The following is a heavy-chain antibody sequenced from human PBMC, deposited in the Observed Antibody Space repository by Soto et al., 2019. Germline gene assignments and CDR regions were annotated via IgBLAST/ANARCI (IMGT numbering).Heavy chain of an antibody. V-gene: IGHV4-31*11. CDR2: IFHTGST. J-gene: IGHJ4*02. Sequence: QVQLQESGPGLVKPSQTLSLTCAVSGASISSGDSYWSWIRQRPGKGLEWIGYIFHTGSTYYNPSLKSRVTISLDSSKNQFSLKLRSVTAADTAVYYCARHGGYYFDYWGQGTLVTVSS. D-gene: IGHD3-16*01. CDR3: ARHGGYYFDY. CDR1: GASISSGDSY.